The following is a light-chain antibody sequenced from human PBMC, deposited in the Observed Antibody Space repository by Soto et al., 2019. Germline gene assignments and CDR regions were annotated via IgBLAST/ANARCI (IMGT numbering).Light chain of an antibody. CDR1: RDVGSD. CDR3: IHDYGVLWT. J-gene: IGKJ1*01. V-gene: IGKV1-6*01. CDR2: AAS. Sequence: SQMSRSPSSLSASVGNGVAISCRASRDVGSDVSWYQQKPGQAPKLLIYAASNLYTGVPSRFSGSRSGTEFTLTISSRQPEDFASYYCIHDYGVLWTFGEGTKVDIK.